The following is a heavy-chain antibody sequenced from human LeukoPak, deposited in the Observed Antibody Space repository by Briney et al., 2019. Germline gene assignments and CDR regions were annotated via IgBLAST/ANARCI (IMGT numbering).Heavy chain of an antibody. Sequence: GGSLRLSCATSGFIFSRYGMHWVRQAPGKGLEWVAVISYDGSNKYYADSVKGRFTISRDNSKNTLYLQMNSLRAEDTAVYYCAKHNIDYWGQGTLVTVSS. CDR1: GFIFSRYG. CDR2: ISYDGSNK. CDR3: AKHNIDY. D-gene: IGHD1-1*01. V-gene: IGHV3-30*18. J-gene: IGHJ4*02.